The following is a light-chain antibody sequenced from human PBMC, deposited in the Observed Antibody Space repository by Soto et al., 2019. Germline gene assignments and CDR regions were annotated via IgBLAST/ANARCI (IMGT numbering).Light chain of an antibody. Sequence: QSVLTQPPSASGTPGQRVTISCSGSSSNIGSNTVNWYQQLPGTAPKLLIYSNNQRPSGAPDRVSGSKSGTSASLAISGLQSKDEADYYCAAWDDSLNGYYVFGTGTKLTVL. CDR3: AAWDDSLNGYYV. J-gene: IGLJ1*01. V-gene: IGLV1-44*01. CDR1: SSNIGSNT. CDR2: SNN.